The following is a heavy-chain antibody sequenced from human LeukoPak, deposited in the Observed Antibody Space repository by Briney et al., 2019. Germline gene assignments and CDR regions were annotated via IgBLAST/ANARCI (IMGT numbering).Heavy chain of an antibody. CDR1: GFIFDDYT. Sequence: GGSLRLSCAASGFIFDDYTMHWVRQVPGKGLEWVSSITWNSGRMDYADSVKGRFTISRDNAKKSLYLQMNSLTVDDMALYYCAKDNWHYDSFSFNIWGQGTMVTVSS. CDR2: ITWNSGRM. J-gene: IGHJ3*02. V-gene: IGHV3-9*03. CDR3: AKDNWHYDSFSFNI. D-gene: IGHD3-22*01.